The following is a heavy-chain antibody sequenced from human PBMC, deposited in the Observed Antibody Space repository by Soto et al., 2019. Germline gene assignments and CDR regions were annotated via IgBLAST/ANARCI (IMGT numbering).Heavy chain of an antibody. J-gene: IGHJ6*03. CDR3: ARDGAAAGTNYYYYMDV. V-gene: IGHV3-13*01. CDR1: GFTFSSYD. CDR2: IGTAGDT. Sequence: GGSLRLSCAASGFTFSSYDMHWVRQATGKGLEWVSAIGTAGDTYYPGSVKGRFTISRENAKNSLYLQMNSLRAGDTAVYYCARDGAAAGTNYYYYMDVWGKGTTVTVSS. D-gene: IGHD6-13*01.